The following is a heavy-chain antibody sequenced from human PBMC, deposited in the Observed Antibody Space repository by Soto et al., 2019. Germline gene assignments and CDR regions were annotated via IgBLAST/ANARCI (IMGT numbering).Heavy chain of an antibody. J-gene: IGHJ6*02. V-gene: IGHV1-69*13. CDR3: ARGYCSGGNCYSGMDV. Sequence: VKVSCKASGGTFSTHAIIWVRQAPGHGLEWMGGIIPISGTTYYTQKFQGRVTITADEPTSTAFMELSSLKSDDTAVFYCARGYCSGGNCYSGMDVWGQGTMVTVSS. CDR1: GGTFSTHA. D-gene: IGHD2-15*01. CDR2: IIPISGTT.